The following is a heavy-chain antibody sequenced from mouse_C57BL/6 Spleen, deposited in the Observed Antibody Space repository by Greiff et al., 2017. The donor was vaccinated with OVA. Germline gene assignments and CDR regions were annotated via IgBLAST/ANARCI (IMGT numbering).Heavy chain of an antibody. Sequence: EVQLQQSGPELVKPGASVKISCKASGYSFTGYYMNWVKQSPEKSLEWIGEINPSTGGTTYNQKFKAKATLTVDKSSSTAYMQLKSLTSEDSAVYYCAKVAKGLYFDYWGQGTTLTVSS. V-gene: IGHV1-42*01. CDR2: INPSTGGT. D-gene: IGHD1-1*02. CDR1: GYSFTGYY. CDR3: AKVAKGLYFDY. J-gene: IGHJ2*01.